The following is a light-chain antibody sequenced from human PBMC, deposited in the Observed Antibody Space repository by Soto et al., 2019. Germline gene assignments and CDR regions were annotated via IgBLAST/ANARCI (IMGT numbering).Light chain of an antibody. CDR3: SSYTSITTLV. Sequence: QSALTQPASVSGSPGQSITISCTGTSSDVGNYNYVSWYQHHPDKAPKLIIFEVSHRPSGVSNRFSGSKSGNTASLTISGLQAEDEADYYCSSYTSITTLVFGGGTKLTVL. CDR1: SSDVGNYNY. CDR2: EVS. V-gene: IGLV2-14*01. J-gene: IGLJ2*01.